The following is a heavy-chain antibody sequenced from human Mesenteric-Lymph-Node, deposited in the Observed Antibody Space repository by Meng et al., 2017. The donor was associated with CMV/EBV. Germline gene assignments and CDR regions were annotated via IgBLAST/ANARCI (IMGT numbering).Heavy chain of an antibody. CDR1: GFPFTAYY. V-gene: IGHV1-2*02. CDR3: ARGGFLDWIPEPFDI. CDR2: IRPYSGAT. Sequence: SVQVSCKTSGFPFTAYYIHWVRQAPAQGLEWMGRIRPYSGATHSAQKFHGTVTMTRDTSINTAYMDLRSLGSDDTAIYYCARGGFLDWIPEPFDIWGQGSLVTVSS. J-gene: IGHJ5*02. D-gene: IGHD3/OR15-3a*01.